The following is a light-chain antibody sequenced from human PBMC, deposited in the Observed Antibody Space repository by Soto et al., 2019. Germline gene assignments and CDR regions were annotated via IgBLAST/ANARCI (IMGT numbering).Light chain of an antibody. CDR1: SSDVGHYNY. V-gene: IGLV2-14*01. J-gene: IGLJ1*01. CDR2: DVR. Sequence: QSALAQPASVSGSPGQSITISCTGTSSDVGHYNYVSWVQQHPGKVPKLLIYDVRSWPSGIPDRFSCSKSGNTASLTISGLQAEDEADYYCSSFTTINTFVFGTGTKLTVL. CDR3: SSFTTINTFV.